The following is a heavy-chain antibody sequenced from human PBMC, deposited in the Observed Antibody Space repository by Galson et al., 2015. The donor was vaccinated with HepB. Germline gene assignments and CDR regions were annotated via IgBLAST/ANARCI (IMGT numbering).Heavy chain of an antibody. V-gene: IGHV4-59*01. Sequence: QVQLQESGPGLVKPSETLSLTCTVSGGSISSYYWSWIRQPPGKGLEWIGYIYYSGSTNYNPSLKSRVTISVDTSKNQFSLKLSSVTAADTAVYYCARGPPGSSGWYNYWGQGTLVTVSS. CDR2: IYYSGST. CDR1: GGSISSYY. CDR3: ARGPPGSSGWYNY. D-gene: IGHD6-19*01. J-gene: IGHJ4*02.